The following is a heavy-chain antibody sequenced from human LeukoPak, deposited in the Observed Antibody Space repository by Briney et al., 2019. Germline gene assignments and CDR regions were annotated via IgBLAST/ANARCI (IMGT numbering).Heavy chain of an antibody. Sequence: SETLSLTCTVSGGSISSYYWSWIRQPPGKGLEWIGYIYYSGSTNYNPSLKSRVTISVDTSKNQFSLKLSSVTAADTAVYYCAREAVAGTKSAFDYWGQGTLVTVSS. J-gene: IGHJ4*02. CDR2: IYYSGST. D-gene: IGHD6-19*01. V-gene: IGHV4-59*12. CDR1: GGSISSYY. CDR3: AREAVAGTKSAFDY.